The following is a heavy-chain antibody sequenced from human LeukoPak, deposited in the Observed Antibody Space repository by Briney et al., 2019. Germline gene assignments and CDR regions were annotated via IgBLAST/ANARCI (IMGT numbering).Heavy chain of an antibody. V-gene: IGHV3-21*01. CDR2: ISSSSSYI. J-gene: IGHJ1*01. CDR3: ARSITTYCSGGTCYSAEYFQH. D-gene: IGHD2-15*01. CDR1: GFTFSSYS. Sequence: GGSLRLSCAASGFTFSSYSMNWVRQAPGKGLEWVSSISSSSSYIYYADSVKGRFTISRDNAKNSLYLQMNSLRAEDTAVHYCARSITTYCSGGTCYSAEYFQHWGQGTLVTVSS.